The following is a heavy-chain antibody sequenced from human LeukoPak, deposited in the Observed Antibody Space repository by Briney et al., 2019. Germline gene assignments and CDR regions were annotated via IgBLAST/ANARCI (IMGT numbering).Heavy chain of an antibody. J-gene: IGHJ5*02. CDR2: IYYSGYP. CDR1: GGSITSYY. CDR3: ARDLGFCSSTSCYPWFDP. V-gene: IGHV4-59*01. Sequence: SETLSLTCTVSGGSITSYYWSWIRQPPGKGLEWIGYIYYSGYPNYNPSLRSRVTISLDTSKNQFSLQLSSVTAADTAVYYCARDLGFCSSTSCYPWFDPWGQGTLVTVSS. D-gene: IGHD2-2*01.